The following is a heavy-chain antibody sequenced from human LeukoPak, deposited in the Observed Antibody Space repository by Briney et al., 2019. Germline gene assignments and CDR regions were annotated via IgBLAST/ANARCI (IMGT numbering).Heavy chain of an antibody. J-gene: IGHJ1*01. CDR3: ARDGTTGRF. V-gene: IGHV1-2*02. CDR1: GYTFTGYY. Sequence: APVKVSCKASGYTFTGYYMIWVRQAPGQRLEWMGWINPNSDGTTYSQKFQGRATMTSDTSVSTAYLELNRVTSDDTAVYYVARDGTTGRFGGQGTPVTVSS. D-gene: IGHD2-8*02. CDR2: INPNSDGT.